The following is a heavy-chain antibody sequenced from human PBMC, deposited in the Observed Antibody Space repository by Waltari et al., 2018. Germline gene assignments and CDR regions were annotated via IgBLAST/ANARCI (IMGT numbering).Heavy chain of an antibody. V-gene: IGHV1-69*01. J-gene: IGHJ4*02. Sequence: QVQLVQSGSEVKTPGSSVKVSCKAAGGSFPTFGVYWVRRAPGQGLEWMGGIRATIKTGAHAQEFQGRVSSTSDDYTGTAYMELTSLRFEDTAVDYGAGGTPLRFFVHWGQGTRVTVSS. CDR2: IRATIKTG. CDR1: GGSFPTFG. CDR3: AGGTPLRFFVH.